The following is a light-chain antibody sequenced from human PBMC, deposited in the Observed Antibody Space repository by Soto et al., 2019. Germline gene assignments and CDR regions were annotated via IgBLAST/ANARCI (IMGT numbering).Light chain of an antibody. CDR1: QSVSIS. CDR3: QQRSNWPPEIT. V-gene: IGKV3-11*01. CDR2: DAS. Sequence: EIVLAQSPATLSLSPGERATLSCRASQSVSISLAWYQQKPGQAPRLLIYDASNRATGVPARFSGSGSGTDFTLTVSSLEPEDFALYYCQQRSNWPPEITFGQGTDWR. J-gene: IGKJ5*01.